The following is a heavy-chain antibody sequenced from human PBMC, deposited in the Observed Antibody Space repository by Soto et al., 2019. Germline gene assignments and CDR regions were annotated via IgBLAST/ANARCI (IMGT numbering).Heavy chain of an antibody. CDR2: INPSGGST. D-gene: IGHD3-16*01. CDR3: AREEGEEGVLLDYYYGMYV. CDR1: GYTFTSYY. J-gene: IGHJ6*02. Sequence: ASVKVSCKASGYTFTSYYMHWVRQAPGQGLEWMGIINPSGGSTSYAQKFQGRVTMTRDTSTSTVYMELSSLRSEDTAVYYCAREEGEEGVLLDYYYGMYVWSQGTTVTVSS. V-gene: IGHV1-46*01.